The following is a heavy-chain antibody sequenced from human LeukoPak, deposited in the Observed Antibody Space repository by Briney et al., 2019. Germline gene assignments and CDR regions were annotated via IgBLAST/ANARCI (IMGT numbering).Heavy chain of an antibody. CDR2: ISAYNGNT. V-gene: IGHV1-18*01. CDR1: GYTFTSYG. Sequence: ASVKVSCKASGYTFTSYGISLVRQAPGQGLEWMGWISAYNGNTNYAQKLQGRVTMTTDTSTSTAYMELRSLRSDDTAVYYCAREGGSATVPTMDYWGQRTLVTVSS. J-gene: IGHJ4*02. D-gene: IGHD4-17*01. CDR3: AREGGSATVPTMDY.